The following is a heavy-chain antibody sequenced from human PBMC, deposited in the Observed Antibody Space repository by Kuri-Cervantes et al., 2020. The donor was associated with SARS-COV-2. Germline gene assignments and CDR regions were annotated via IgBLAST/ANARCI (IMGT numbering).Heavy chain of an antibody. J-gene: IGHJ6*02. CDR1: GGSISSYY. CDR2: IYYSGST. V-gene: IGHV4-59*01. CDR3: ARDKKKGVAAAGINYYGMDV. D-gene: IGHD6-13*01. Sequence: SETLSLTCTVSGGSISSYYWSWIRQPPGKGLEWIGYIYYSGSTNYNPSLKSRVTISVDTSKNQFSLKLSSVTAADTAVYYCARDKKKGVAAAGINYYGMDVWGQGTTVTVSS.